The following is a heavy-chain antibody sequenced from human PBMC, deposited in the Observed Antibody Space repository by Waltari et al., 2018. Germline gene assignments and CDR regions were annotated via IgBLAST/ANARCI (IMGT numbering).Heavy chain of an antibody. Sequence: EVQLVQSGAEVKKPGESLKISCKGSGYTFTSYWIAWVRQMPGKGLEWMGSICPGDSGTRYSPSFQGQRTFSADSAISTASLQWNSLKASDTAMYYCAELSRDYGSDSWGQGTLVTVSS. CDR2: ICPGDSGT. J-gene: IGHJ4*02. V-gene: IGHV5-51*01. CDR3: AELSRDYGSDS. CDR1: GYTFTSYW. D-gene: IGHD4-17*01.